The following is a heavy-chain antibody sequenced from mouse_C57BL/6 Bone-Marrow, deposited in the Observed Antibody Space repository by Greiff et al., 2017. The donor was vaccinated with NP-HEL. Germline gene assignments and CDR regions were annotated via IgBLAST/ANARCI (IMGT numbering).Heavy chain of an antibody. D-gene: IGHD1-1*01. CDR1: GFSFNTYA. CDR2: IRSKSNNYAT. V-gene: IGHV10-1*01. CDR3: VRHEGRRGSSYYYAMDY. J-gene: IGHJ4*01. Sequence: EVMLVESGGGLVQPKGSLKLSCAASGFSFNTYAMNWVRQAPGKGLEWVARIRSKSNNYATYYADSVKDRFTISRDDSESMLYLQMNNFNTEDPAMDYCVRHEGRRGSSYYYAMDYWGKGTSVTVSS.